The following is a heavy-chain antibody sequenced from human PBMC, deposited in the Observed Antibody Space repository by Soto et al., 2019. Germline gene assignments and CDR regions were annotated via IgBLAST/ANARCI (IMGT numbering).Heavy chain of an antibody. CDR1: GFAFNNYG. CDR3: AREDSIIIPAVSDF. Sequence: GGSLRLSCTVSGFAFNNYGINWVRQAPGKGLEWVSSISKSDYTYYSDSVKGRFTISRDNAKNSVSLQMNTLRVEDTAVYYCAREDSIIIPAVSDFWGQGTMVTVYS. D-gene: IGHD2-2*01. J-gene: IGHJ4*02. CDR2: ISKSDYT. V-gene: IGHV3-21*01.